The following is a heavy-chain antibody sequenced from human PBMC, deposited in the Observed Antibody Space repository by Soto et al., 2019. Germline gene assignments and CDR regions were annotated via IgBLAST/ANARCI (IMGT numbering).Heavy chain of an antibody. CDR1: GFAFNNYG. CDR3: AREDSIIIPAVSDF. Sequence: GGSLRLSCTVSGFAFNNYGINWVRQAPGKGLEWVSSISKSDYTYYSDSVKGRFTISRDNAKNSVSLQMNTLRVEDTAVYYCAREDSIIIPAVSDFWGQGTMVTVYS. D-gene: IGHD2-2*01. J-gene: IGHJ4*02. CDR2: ISKSDYT. V-gene: IGHV3-21*01.